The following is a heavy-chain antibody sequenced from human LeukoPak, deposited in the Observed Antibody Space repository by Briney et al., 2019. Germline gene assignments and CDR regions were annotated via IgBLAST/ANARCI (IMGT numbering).Heavy chain of an antibody. CDR1: GFTFSNAW. J-gene: IGHJ4*02. CDR2: IKSKTDGGTT. V-gene: IGHV3-15*01. D-gene: IGHD6-13*01. CDR3: ATSAAGPSYFDY. Sequence: GGSLRLSCAASGFTFSNAWMSWVRQAPGKGLEWVGRIKSKTDGGTTDYAAPVKGRFTISRDDSKNTLYLQMNSLKTEDTAVYYCATSAAGPSYFDYWGQGTLVTVSS.